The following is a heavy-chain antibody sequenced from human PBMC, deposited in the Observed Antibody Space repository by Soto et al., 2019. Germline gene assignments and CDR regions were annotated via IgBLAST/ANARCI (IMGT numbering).Heavy chain of an antibody. Sequence: EVQLVESGGGLVKPGGSLRLSCTGSGFPFSAYNINWVRQAPGKGLAWVSSITVGSSHIYQPTSMKGRFTISRDDAKNSVYLQIDSLRDEDTALYYCARSPEVGFRGAYWGQGTLVTVSS. CDR1: GFPFSAYN. J-gene: IGHJ4*02. CDR2: ITVGSSHI. CDR3: ARSPEVGFRGAY. V-gene: IGHV3-21*01. D-gene: IGHD1-26*01.